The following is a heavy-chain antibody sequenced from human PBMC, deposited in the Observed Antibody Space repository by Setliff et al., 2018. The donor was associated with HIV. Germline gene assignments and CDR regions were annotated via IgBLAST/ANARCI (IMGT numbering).Heavy chain of an antibody. Sequence: ASVKVSCKASGYTFTSYGMSWVRQAPGRGLEWMGWISAYNGNTHYAQKLQGRVTMTTDTSTSTAYMELRSLRSDDTAVYYCARDYYGSGSYFILDYWGPGTLVTVSS. CDR3: ARDYYGSGSYFILDY. CDR2: ISAYNGNT. J-gene: IGHJ4*02. CDR1: GYTFTSYG. V-gene: IGHV1-18*01. D-gene: IGHD3-10*01.